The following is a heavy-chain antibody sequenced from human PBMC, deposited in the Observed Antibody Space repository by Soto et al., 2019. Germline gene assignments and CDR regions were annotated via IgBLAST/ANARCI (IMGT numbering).Heavy chain of an antibody. V-gene: IGHV3-53*01. CDR1: GFTVSSNY. CDR2: IYSGGST. CDR3: ARQRDARAYGMDV. Sequence: PGGSLRLSCAASGFTVSSNYMSWVRQAPGKGLEWVSVIYSGGSTYYTDSVKGRFTISRDNSKNTLYLQMNSLRAEDTAVYYCARQRDARAYGMDVRGQGTTVT. J-gene: IGHJ6*02.